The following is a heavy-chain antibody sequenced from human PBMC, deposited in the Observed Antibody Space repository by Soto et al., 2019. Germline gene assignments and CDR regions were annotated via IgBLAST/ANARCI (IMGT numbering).Heavy chain of an antibody. Sequence: SETLALTCTVSGASVSGFYWSWIRKSAGKGLEWIGRIYATGTTDYNPSLKSRVMMSVDTSKKQFSLKLRSVTAADTAVYYCVRDGTKTLRDWFDPWGQGISVTVSS. CDR1: GASVSGFY. CDR2: IYATGTT. D-gene: IGHD1-1*01. J-gene: IGHJ5*02. V-gene: IGHV4-4*07. CDR3: VRDGTKTLRDWFDP.